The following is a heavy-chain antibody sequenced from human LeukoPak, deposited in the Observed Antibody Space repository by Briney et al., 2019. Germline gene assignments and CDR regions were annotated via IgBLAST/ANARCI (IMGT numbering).Heavy chain of an antibody. J-gene: IGHJ3*01. CDR2: IYYRGNS. CDR1: GGSLNNYY. V-gene: IGHV4-59*08. CDR3: ARHFYDFNKAFDV. D-gene: IGHD5/OR15-5a*01. Sequence: SETLSLTCTVSGGSLNNYYWSWIRQPPGKALEWIGYIYYRGNSNYNPSLRSRVTMSVDTSKHQFSLRLSSVTAADTAVYYCARHFYDFNKAFDVWGQGTMVTVSS.